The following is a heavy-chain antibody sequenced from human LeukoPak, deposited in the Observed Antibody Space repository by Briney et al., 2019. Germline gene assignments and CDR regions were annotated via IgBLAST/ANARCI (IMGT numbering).Heavy chain of an antibody. J-gene: IGHJ6*03. D-gene: IGHD4-11*01. CDR1: GFTVSSNY. CDR2: IYSGGST. V-gene: IGHV3-53*01. CDR3: AGVRTTVTNYYYYYMDV. Sequence: GGSLRLSRAASGFTVSSNYMSWVRQAPGKGLEWVSVIYSGGSTYYADSVKGRFTISRDNSRNTLSLQMNSLRAEDTAVYYCAGVRTTVTNYYYYYMDVWGKGTTVTVSS.